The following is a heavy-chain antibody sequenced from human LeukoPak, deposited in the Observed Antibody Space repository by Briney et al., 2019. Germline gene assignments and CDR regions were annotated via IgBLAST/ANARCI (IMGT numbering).Heavy chain of an antibody. D-gene: IGHD3-22*01. CDR3: ATEIVVVRGVDY. CDR1: GYSLTDYY. J-gene: IGHJ4*02. CDR2: FDPEDGET. Sequence: ASVKVSCKASGYSLTDYYIHWVRQAPGQGLEWMGGFDPEDGETIYAQKFQGRVTMTEDTSTDTAYMELSSLRSEDTAVYYCATEIVVVRGVDYWGQGTLVTVSS. V-gene: IGHV1-24*01.